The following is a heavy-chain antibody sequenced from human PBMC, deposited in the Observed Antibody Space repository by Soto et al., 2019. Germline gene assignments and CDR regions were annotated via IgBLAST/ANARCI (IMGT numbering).Heavy chain of an antibody. CDR2: MNPINGAT. D-gene: IGHD6-13*01. CDR3: GRGPSPRAPAGGTPSYYAMDV. J-gene: IGHJ6*02. CDR1: GYDFTAYD. Sequence: ASVKVSCKASGYDFTAYDINWVRQASGQGLEWMGWMNPINGATGSARRFQGRVSMTRNTATGTAYLELTSLRSDDSAVYYCGRGPSPRAPAGGTPSYYAMDVWGQGTTVTVPS. V-gene: IGHV1-8*02.